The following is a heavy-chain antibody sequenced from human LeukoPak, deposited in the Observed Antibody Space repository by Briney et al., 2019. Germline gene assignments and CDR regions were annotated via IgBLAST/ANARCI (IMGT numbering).Heavy chain of an antibody. J-gene: IGHJ4*02. CDR2: IRYDGTNK. CDR3: AKVGSGWYGVDH. Sequence: GESLRLSCAASRIIFSGYGMHWVRQAPGKGLEWVAFIRYDGTNKYYADSVKGRFTISRDNSKNTLYLQMNSLRGEDTAVYYCAKVGSGWYGVDHWGQGTLVTVSS. CDR1: RIIFSGYG. D-gene: IGHD6-19*01. V-gene: IGHV3-30*02.